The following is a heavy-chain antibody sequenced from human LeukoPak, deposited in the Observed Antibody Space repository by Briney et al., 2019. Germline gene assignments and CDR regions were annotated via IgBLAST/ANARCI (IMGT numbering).Heavy chain of an antibody. D-gene: IGHD1-26*01. Sequence: GGSLRLSCATSGFTFSNYAVSWVRQAPGKGLEWVSVIYSGGNTYYADSVKGRFTISRDNSKNTLYLQMNSLRAEDTAVYYCARGYVGGTSSVFDYWGQGTLVTVSS. V-gene: IGHV3-66*01. CDR1: GFTFSNYA. J-gene: IGHJ4*02. CDR2: IYSGGNT. CDR3: ARGYVGGTSSVFDY.